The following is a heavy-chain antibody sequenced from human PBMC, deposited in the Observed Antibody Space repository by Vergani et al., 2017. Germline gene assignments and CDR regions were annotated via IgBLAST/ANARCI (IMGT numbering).Heavy chain of an antibody. CDR1: GGSFSGYY. D-gene: IGHD3-10*02. J-gene: IGHJ5*02. V-gene: IGHV4-34*01. CDR2: INHSGST. Sequence: QVQLQQWGAGLLKPSETLSLTCAVYGGSFSGYYWSWIRQPPGKGLEWIGEINHSGSTNYNPSLKSRVTISVDTSKNQFSLKLSSGTAADTAVYYCARVCRRITMIGQRNNWFDPWGQGTLVTVSS. CDR3: ARVCRRITMIGQRNNWFDP.